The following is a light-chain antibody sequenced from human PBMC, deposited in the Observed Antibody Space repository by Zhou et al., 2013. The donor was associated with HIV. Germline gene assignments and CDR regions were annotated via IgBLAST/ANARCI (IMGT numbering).Light chain of an antibody. CDR1: QTIITW. V-gene: IGKV1-5*03. J-gene: IGKJ1*01. CDR3: QQYNNWPPWT. Sequence: DIQMTQSPSTLSASVGDRVTITCRATQTIITWLAWYQQKPGKAPNLLIYKASNLESGVPSRFSGSGSGTEFTLTISSLQSEDFAVYYCQQYNNWPPWTFGQGTKVEIK. CDR2: KAS.